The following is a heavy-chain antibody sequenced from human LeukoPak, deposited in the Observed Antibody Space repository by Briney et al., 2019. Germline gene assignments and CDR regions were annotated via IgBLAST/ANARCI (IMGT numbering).Heavy chain of an antibody. CDR2: ISAYNGNT. D-gene: IGHD5-12*01. J-gene: IGHJ4*02. V-gene: IGHV1-18*01. CDR3: ARVDIVTTIPDYFDY. Sequence: ASVKVSCKASGYTFTSYGISWVRQAPGQGLEWMGWISAYNGNTNYAQKLQGRVTMTTDTSTSTAYMELRSLRSDDTAVYYCARVDIVTTIPDYFDYWGQGTLVTVSS. CDR1: GYTFTSYG.